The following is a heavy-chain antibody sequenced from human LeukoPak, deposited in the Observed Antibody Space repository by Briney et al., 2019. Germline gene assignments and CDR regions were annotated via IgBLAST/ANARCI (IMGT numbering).Heavy chain of an antibody. CDR2: IHSNPEGGTT. J-gene: IGHJ4*02. V-gene: IGHV3-15*01. Sequence: GGSLRLSCVASGFTFSNAWMSWVRQAPGKGLEWVGRIHSNPEGGTTDYAAPVKGRFTISRDDSKNTLYLQMISLKIEDTAVYYCTTEGIYGGNSWGQGTLVTVSS. CDR3: TTEGIYGGNS. CDR1: GFTFSNAW. D-gene: IGHD4-23*01.